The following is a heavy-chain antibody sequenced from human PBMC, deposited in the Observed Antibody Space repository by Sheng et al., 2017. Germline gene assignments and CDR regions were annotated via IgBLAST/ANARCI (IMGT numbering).Heavy chain of an antibody. V-gene: IGHV3-23*04. Sequence: EVQLEESGGGLVQPGGSLRLSCAASGFTFSRYAMSWVRQAPGKGLEWVSTISGSGGNTYYADSVKGRFTISRDNFKNTLYLQMNSLRAEDTAVYYCAKSYSSDRVYPNYFDYWGQGTLVTVSS. CDR2: ISGSGGNT. D-gene: IGHD6-19*01. CDR1: GFTFSRYA. J-gene: IGHJ4*02. CDR3: AKSYSSDRVYPNYFDY.